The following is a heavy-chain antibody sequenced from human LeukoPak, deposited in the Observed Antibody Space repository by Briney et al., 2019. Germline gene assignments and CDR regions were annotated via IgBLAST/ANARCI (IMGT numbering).Heavy chain of an antibody. D-gene: IGHD1-14*01. CDR1: GFAFSSNY. V-gene: IGHV3-53*04. Sequence: GGSLRLSCAASGFAFSSNYMSWVRQAPGRGLEWVSVIYNDGRTFYADSVKGRFTMSRHNSQNTLFLQMDSLRAEDTAVYYCARVPLHPTISHFDYWGQGTLVTVSS. J-gene: IGHJ4*02. CDR2: IYNDGRT. CDR3: ARVPLHPTISHFDY.